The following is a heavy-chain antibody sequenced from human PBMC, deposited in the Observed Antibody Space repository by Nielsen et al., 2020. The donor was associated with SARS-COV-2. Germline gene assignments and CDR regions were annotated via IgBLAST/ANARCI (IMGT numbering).Heavy chain of an antibody. J-gene: IGHJ4*02. D-gene: IGHD6-19*01. CDR1: GFTFSSYS. CDR3: AREGGIAVAKTPRLYYFDY. CDR2: ISSSSSTI. Sequence: GESLKISCAASGFTFSSYSMNWVRQAPGKGLEWVSYISSSSSTIYYADSVKGRFTISRDNAKNSLYLQMNSLRDEDTAVYYCAREGGIAVAKTPRLYYFDYWGQGTLVTVSS. V-gene: IGHV3-48*02.